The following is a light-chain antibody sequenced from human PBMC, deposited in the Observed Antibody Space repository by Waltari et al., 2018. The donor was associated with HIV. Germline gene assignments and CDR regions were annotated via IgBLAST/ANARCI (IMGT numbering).Light chain of an antibody. CDR2: GNS. CDR1: SSTIGAGHP. Sequence: QSVLTQPPSVPGAPGQRVTISCTGSSSTIGAGHPVYCYQQLPGTAPKLLIYGNSNRPSGVPDRFSGSKSGTSASLAITGLQAEDEADYHCQSYDSSLSGYVFGTGTKVTVL. CDR3: QSYDSSLSGYV. J-gene: IGLJ1*01. V-gene: IGLV1-40*01.